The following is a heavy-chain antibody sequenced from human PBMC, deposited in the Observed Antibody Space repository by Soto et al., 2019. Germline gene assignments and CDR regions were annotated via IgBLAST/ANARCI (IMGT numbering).Heavy chain of an antibody. CDR3: ARVVGQEGDYFDY. D-gene: IGHD2-15*01. CDR2: IYHSGST. J-gene: IGHJ4*02. CDR1: GGSISSGGYS. Sequence: QLQLQESGSGLVKPSQTLSLTCAVSGGSISSGGYSWSWIRQPPGKGLEWIGYIYHSGSTYYNPSLTSRVTISVDRSKNQFSLKLSSVTAADTAVYYCARVVGQEGDYFDYWGQGTLVTVSS. V-gene: IGHV4-30-2*01.